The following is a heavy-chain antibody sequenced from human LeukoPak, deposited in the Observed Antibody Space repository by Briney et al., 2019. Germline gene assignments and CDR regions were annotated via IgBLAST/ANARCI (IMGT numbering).Heavy chain of an antibody. Sequence: PGGSLRLSCAASGFTFSSFAMSWVRQAPGKGLEWVAIIKEDGREKYYVDSVKGRFTISRDNAKNALYLQMNSLRVEEEAIYYCARSPMVRGVIPHFDSWGQGTLVTVSS. D-gene: IGHD3-10*01. CDR2: IKEDGREK. J-gene: IGHJ4*02. CDR1: GFTFSSFA. V-gene: IGHV3-7*01. CDR3: ARSPMVRGVIPHFDS.